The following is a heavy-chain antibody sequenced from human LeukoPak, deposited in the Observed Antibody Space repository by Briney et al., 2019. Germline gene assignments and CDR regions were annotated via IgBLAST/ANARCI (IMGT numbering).Heavy chain of an antibody. D-gene: IGHD3-3*01. CDR2: ISSSSSYI. CDR1: GFTFSSYS. V-gene: IGHV3-21*01. CDR3: ARDYGPTYYDFWSGYYRNWFDP. Sequence: PGGSLRLSCAASGFTFSSYSMNWVRQAPGKGLEWVSSISSSSSYIYYADSVKGRFTISRDNAKNSLYLQMNSLRAEDTAVYYCARDYGPTYYDFWSGYYRNWFDPWGQGTLVTVSS. J-gene: IGHJ5*02.